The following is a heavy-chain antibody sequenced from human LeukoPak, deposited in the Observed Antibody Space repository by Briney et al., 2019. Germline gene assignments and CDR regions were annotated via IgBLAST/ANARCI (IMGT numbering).Heavy chain of an antibody. Sequence: ASVKVSCKASGYTFTSYCMHWVRRAPGQGLEWMGIINPSGGSTSYAQKFQGRVTMTRDTSTSTVYMELSSLRSEDTAVYYCARDPTDYYDSSGYSWPYDYWGQGTLVTVSS. V-gene: IGHV1-46*01. CDR1: GYTFTSYC. J-gene: IGHJ4*02. CDR3: ARDPTDYYDSSGYSWPYDY. D-gene: IGHD3-22*01. CDR2: INPSGGST.